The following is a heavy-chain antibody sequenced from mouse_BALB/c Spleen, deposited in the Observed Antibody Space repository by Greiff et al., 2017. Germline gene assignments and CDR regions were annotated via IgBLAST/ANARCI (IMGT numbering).Heavy chain of an antibody. J-gene: IGHJ4*01. CDR2: ISSGSSTI. Sequence: EVKLMESGGGLVQPGGSRKLSCAASGFTFSSFGMHWVRQAPEKGLEWVAYISSGSSTIYYADTVKGRFTISRDNPKNTLFLQMTSLRSEDTAMYYCAREGGAMDYWGQGTSVTVSS. CDR1: GFTFSSFG. V-gene: IGHV5-17*02. CDR3: AREGGAMDY.